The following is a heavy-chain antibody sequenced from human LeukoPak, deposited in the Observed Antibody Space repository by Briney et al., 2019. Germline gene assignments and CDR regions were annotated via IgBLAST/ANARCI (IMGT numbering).Heavy chain of an antibody. Sequence: GASVKVSXKASGYTFSSYGISWVRQAPGQGLEWMGWISAYNGNTNYEQKFQGRVTMTTDTSTSTAYMELRSLRSDDTAVYYCARADIRAIASSGWYGFDYWGQGTLVTVSS. CDR1: GYTFSSYG. V-gene: IGHV1-18*01. D-gene: IGHD6-19*01. CDR2: ISAYNGNT. CDR3: ARADIRAIASSGWYGFDY. J-gene: IGHJ4*02.